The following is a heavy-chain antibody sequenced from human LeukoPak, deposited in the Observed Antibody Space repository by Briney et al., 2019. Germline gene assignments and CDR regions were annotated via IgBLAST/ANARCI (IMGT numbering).Heavy chain of an antibody. CDR2: IGTSGNTI. CDR3: ARDQWLDY. D-gene: IGHD6-19*01. Sequence: QPGGSLRLSCAASGFTFSNYAVSWVRQAPGKGLEWVSFIGTSGNTIYYADSVKGRFTVSRDNAKNSLYLQMNSLRAEDTAVYYCARDQWLDYWGRGTLVTVSS. CDR1: GFTFSNYA. V-gene: IGHV3-48*01. J-gene: IGHJ4*02.